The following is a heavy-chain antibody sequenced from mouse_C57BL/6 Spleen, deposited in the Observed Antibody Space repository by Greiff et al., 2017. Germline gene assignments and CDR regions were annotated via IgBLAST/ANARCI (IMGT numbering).Heavy chain of an antibody. CDR1: GYSFTSYY. J-gene: IGHJ4*01. Sequence: VQLVESGPELVKPGASVKISCKASGYSFTSYYIHWVKQRPGQGLEWIGWIYPGSGNTKYNEKFKGKATLTADTSSSTAYMQLSSLTSEDSAVYYCAKRNYAMDYWGQGTSVTVSS. V-gene: IGHV1-66*01. CDR3: AKRNYAMDY. CDR2: IYPGSGNT.